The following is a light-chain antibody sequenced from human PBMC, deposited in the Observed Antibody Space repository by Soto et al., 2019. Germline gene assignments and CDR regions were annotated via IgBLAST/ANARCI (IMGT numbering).Light chain of an antibody. Sequence: IVMTQSPATLSVSPWERATLSFSSSQSVYSNLAWYQQKPGQAPRLLIFGASTRATGIPARFSGSGSGTEFTLAISSLQSEDFGVYYCQQYNNWPPLTFGGGTKVDIK. V-gene: IGKV3D-15*01. J-gene: IGKJ4*01. CDR1: QSVYSN. CDR3: QQYNNWPPLT. CDR2: GAS.